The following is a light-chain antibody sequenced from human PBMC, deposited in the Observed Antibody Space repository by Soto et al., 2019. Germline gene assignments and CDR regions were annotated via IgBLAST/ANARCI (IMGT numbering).Light chain of an antibody. J-gene: IGKJ1*01. V-gene: IGKV3-15*01. CDR3: QQYSIWRT. CDR1: ESVSNN. Sequence: LSLSPGESAPLSCRASESVSNNLAWYQQKAGQAPRLLIYGASTRATGIPARFSGSGSGTEFTLTISSLQSEDFAVYYCQQYSIWRTFGQGTKVEI. CDR2: GAS.